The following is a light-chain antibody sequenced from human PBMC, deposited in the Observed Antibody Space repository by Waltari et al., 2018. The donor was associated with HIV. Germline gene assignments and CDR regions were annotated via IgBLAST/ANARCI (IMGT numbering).Light chain of an antibody. Sequence: SYELTQPASVSVSPGQTASITCSGDALPKQYVYWYQQKPGQVPVLVIYKDNEMPSGIPERFSGSSSGTTATLTISGVQAEDESDYYCQSADSSGTYRVFGGGTKVTVL. CDR1: ALPKQY. V-gene: IGLV3-25*03. CDR2: KDN. CDR3: QSADSSGTYRV. J-gene: IGLJ3*02.